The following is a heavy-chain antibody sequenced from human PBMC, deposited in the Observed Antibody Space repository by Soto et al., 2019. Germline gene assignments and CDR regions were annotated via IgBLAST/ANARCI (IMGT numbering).Heavy chain of an antibody. CDR1: GGSISSGGYY. D-gene: IGHD5-18*01. Sequence: SETLSLTCTVSGGSISSGGYYWSWIRQHPGKGLEWIGYIYYSGSTYYNPSLKSRVTISVDTSKNQFSLKLSSVTAADTAVYYCGSGYSCPITAYWGQGTLVTVSS. J-gene: IGHJ4*02. CDR3: GSGYSCPITAY. V-gene: IGHV4-31*03. CDR2: IYYSGST.